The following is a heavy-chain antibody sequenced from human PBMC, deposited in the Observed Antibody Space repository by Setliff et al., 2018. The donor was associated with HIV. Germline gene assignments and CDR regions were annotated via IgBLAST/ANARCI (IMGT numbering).Heavy chain of an antibody. D-gene: IGHD3-16*01. CDR1: GDTFNNYY. V-gene: IGHV1-46*02. CDR2: INPRGETT. J-gene: IGHJ3*01. Sequence: ASVKVSCKASGDTFNNYYIYWVRQAPGQGLEWMGMINPRGETTNYAQKFQGRVTMTRDTSTSTVYMELSSLRSEDTAFHYCTRVAVITDDAFDVWGQGTMVTVSS. CDR3: TRVAVITDDAFDV.